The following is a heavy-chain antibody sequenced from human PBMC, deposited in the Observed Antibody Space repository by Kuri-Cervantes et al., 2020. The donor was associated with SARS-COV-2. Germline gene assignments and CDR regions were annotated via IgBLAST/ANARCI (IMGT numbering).Heavy chain of an antibody. J-gene: IGHJ5*02. CDR3: AKVGQQLVPDWFDP. Sequence: GGSLRLSCAASRSTFSSYGMQLVRQAPGKGLEWVAVIWYGVSNKYSADSVTGRFTISRDNSKNTLYRQLNSLRAEDTAVYYCAKVGQQLVPDWFDPWGQGTLVTVSS. V-gene: IGHV3-30*02. D-gene: IGHD6-13*01. CDR1: RSTFSSYG. CDR2: IWYGVSNK.